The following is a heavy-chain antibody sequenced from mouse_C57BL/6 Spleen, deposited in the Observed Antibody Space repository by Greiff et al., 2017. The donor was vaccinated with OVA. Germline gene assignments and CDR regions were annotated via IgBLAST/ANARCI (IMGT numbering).Heavy chain of an antibody. D-gene: IGHD6-1*01. CDR1: GYSFTNYG. J-gene: IGHJ2*01. V-gene: IGHV1-61*01. CDR2: IYPSNGAT. CDR3: ARGQY. Sequence: QVQLQQPGAELVRPGSSVKLSCKASGYSFTNYGMDWVKQSTGQGLEWIGNIYPSNGATNYNQKFKDKATLTVDKSSSTAYMQLSSLTSEDSAVYYYARGQYWGQGTTLTVAS.